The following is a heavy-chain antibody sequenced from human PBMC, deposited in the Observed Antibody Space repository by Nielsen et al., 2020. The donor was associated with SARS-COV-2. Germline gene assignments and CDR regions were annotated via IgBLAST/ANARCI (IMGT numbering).Heavy chain of an antibody. J-gene: IGHJ6*02. Sequence: GGSLRLSFEASGFTFSIYAMSWVRQSPGKGLEWVSTISGSGTSTYYADSVKGRFTISRDNSKNTLYLQMNSLRAEDTAVYYCAKVAAPASYYYYGMDVWGQGTTVTVSS. CDR3: AKVAAPASYYYYGMDV. CDR1: GFTFSIYA. D-gene: IGHD6-13*01. CDR2: ISGSGTST. V-gene: IGHV3-23*01.